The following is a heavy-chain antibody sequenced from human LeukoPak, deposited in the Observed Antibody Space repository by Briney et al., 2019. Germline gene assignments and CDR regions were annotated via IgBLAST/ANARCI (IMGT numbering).Heavy chain of an antibody. CDR2: MNSDGTTT. J-gene: IGHJ5*02. CDR1: GFSSSDYW. V-gene: IGHV3-74*01. Sequence: GGSLRLSCAAPGFSSSDYWMHWVRHAPGKGLVWVSRMNSDGTTTSYADSVKGRFTISRDNAKNTLYLQMNSLRAEDTAVYYCARGRGPYGWFDPWGQGTLVTVSS. CDR3: ARGRGPYGWFDP. D-gene: IGHD3-10*01.